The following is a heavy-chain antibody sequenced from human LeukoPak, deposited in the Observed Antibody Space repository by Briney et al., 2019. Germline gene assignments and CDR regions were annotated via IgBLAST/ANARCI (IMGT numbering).Heavy chain of an antibody. CDR1: GYTLTELS. CDR3: ATATTDNYYYYYMDV. Sequence: GGSVKVSCKVTGYTLTELSMHWVRQAPGKGLEWMGGFDPEDGETIYAQKFQGRVTMTEDTSTDTAYMELSSLRSEDTAVYYCATATTDNYYYYYMDVWGKGTTVTVSS. D-gene: IGHD4-11*01. V-gene: IGHV1-24*01. CDR2: FDPEDGET. J-gene: IGHJ6*03.